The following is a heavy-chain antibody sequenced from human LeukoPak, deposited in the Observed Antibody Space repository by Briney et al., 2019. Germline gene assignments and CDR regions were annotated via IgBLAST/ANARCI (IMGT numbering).Heavy chain of an antibody. CDR1: GGTFSSYA. J-gene: IGHJ4*02. Sequence: EASVKVSCKASGGTFSSYAISWVRQAPGQGLEWMGRIIPILGIANYAQKFQGRVTITADKSTSTAYMELSSLRSEDTAVYYCARGMATIEGLFDYWGQGTLVTVSS. CDR2: IIPILGIA. D-gene: IGHD5-24*01. CDR3: ARGMATIEGLFDY. V-gene: IGHV1-69*04.